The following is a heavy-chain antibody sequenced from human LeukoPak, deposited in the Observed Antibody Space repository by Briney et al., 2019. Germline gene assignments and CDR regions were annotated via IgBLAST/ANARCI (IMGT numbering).Heavy chain of an antibody. CDR2: IKLDGSEK. D-gene: IGHD3/OR15-3a*01. Sequence: GGSLRLSCVASGFTFGKYWMSWVRQAPGKGLEWVANIKLDGSEKNYVDTVKGRFTISRDNTKNSLYPQMNSLRAEDTAVFYCARDQYDTWSRRGNFDSWGQGTLVIVSS. CDR1: GFTFGKYW. J-gene: IGHJ4*02. CDR3: ARDQYDTWSRRGNFDS. V-gene: IGHV3-7*03.